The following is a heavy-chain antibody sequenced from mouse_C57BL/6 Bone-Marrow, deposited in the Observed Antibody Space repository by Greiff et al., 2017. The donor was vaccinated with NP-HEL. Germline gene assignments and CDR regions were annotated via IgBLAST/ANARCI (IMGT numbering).Heavy chain of an antibody. J-gene: IGHJ3*01. CDR2: ITPSSGYT. CDR1: GYTFTSYT. D-gene: IGHD1-1*01. V-gene: IGHV1-4*01. CDR3: ARASMDCGSSSWFAY. Sequence: QVQLKESGAELARPGASVKMSCKASGYTFTSYTMHWVKQRPGQGLEWIGSITPSSGYTKYNQKFKVKATLTADKSSSTAYMQLSSLTSEDSAIYYCARASMDCGSSSWFAYWGQGTLVTVSA.